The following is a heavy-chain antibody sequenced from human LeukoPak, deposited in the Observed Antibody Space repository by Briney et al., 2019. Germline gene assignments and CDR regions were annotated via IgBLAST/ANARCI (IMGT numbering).Heavy chain of an antibody. V-gene: IGHV3-21*01. Sequence: GGSLRLSCAASGFTFSSYSMNWVRQAPGKGLEWVSSISSSSSYIYYADSVKGRFTISRDNAKNSLYLQMNSLRAEDTAVYYCARDSEWAAAAVDYWGQGTLVTVSS. J-gene: IGHJ4*02. D-gene: IGHD6-13*01. CDR1: GFTFSSYS. CDR2: ISSSSSYI. CDR3: ARDSEWAAAAVDY.